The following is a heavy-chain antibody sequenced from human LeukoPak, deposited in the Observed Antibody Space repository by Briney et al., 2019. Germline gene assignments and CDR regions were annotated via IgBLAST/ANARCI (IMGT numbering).Heavy chain of an antibody. Sequence: GGSLRLSCSASGFVFTIYTMYWVRQAPGKGLEWVSAISGSGGSTYYADSVKGRFTISRDNSKNTLNLQMNSLRAEDTAVYYCAKGDYVVYWGQGTLVTVSS. CDR2: ISGSGGST. J-gene: IGHJ4*02. V-gene: IGHV3-23*01. CDR3: AKGDYVVY. CDR1: GFVFTIYT.